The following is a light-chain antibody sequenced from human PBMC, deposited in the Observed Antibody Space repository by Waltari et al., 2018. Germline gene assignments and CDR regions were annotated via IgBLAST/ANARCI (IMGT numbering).Light chain of an antibody. V-gene: IGKV1-39*01. CDR1: QSISGY. Sequence: DIQTPQPPSFLSASVGNSTTITCRASQSISGYLNWYQQKPGTAPKVLIYAASSLRSRGTTGISGGGSGTDFTLTISSLQAEDYATYYCRQRYRTLPVTFGGGTRVEIK. CDR3: RQRYRTLPVT. CDR2: AAS. J-gene: IGKJ4*01.